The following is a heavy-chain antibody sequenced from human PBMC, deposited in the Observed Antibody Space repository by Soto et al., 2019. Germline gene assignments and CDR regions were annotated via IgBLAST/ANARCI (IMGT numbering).Heavy chain of an antibody. Sequence: GGSLRLSCAASGFTFSSYAMSWVRQAPGKGLEWVSAISGSGGSTYYADSVKGRFTISRDNSKNTLYLQMNSLRAEDTAVYYCAKTQQAYYDFWSDHAYYFDYWGQGTLVTVSS. CDR1: GFTFSSYA. V-gene: IGHV3-23*01. CDR2: ISGSGGST. J-gene: IGHJ4*02. D-gene: IGHD3-3*01. CDR3: AKTQQAYYDFWSDHAYYFDY.